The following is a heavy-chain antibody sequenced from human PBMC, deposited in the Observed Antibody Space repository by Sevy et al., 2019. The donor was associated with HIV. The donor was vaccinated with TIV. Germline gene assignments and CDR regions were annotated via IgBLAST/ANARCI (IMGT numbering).Heavy chain of an antibody. CDR1: GGSISSSSYY. D-gene: IGHD2-15*01. Sequence: SETLSLTCTVSGGSISSSSYYWGWIRQPPGKGLEWIGSIYYSGSTYYNPSLKSRVTISVDTSKNQFSLKLSSVTAADTAVYYCARYLGSRYCSGGSCYSTAFDYWGQGTLVTVSS. V-gene: IGHV4-39*01. CDR2: IYYSGST. CDR3: ARYLGSRYCSGGSCYSTAFDY. J-gene: IGHJ4*02.